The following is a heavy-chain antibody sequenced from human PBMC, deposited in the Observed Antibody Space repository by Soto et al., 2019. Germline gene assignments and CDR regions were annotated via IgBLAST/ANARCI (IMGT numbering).Heavy chain of an antibody. V-gene: IGHV1-18*01. CDR3: ARNADIVVVPATEASYFQH. D-gene: IGHD2-2*01. J-gene: IGHJ1*01. CDR1: GYTFTSYG. Sequence: ASVKVSCKASGYTFTSYGISWVRQAPGQGLEWMGWISAYNGNTNYAQKLQGRVTMTTDTSTSTAYMELRSLRSDDTAVYYCARNADIVVVPATEASYFQHWGQGTLVTVSS. CDR2: ISAYNGNT.